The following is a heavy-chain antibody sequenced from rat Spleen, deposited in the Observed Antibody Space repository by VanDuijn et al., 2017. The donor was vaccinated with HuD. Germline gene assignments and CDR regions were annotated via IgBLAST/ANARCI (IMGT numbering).Heavy chain of an antibody. D-gene: IGHD1-2*01. CDR1: GFTFSDYY. Sequence: EVQLVESDGGLVQPGKSLKLSCAASGFTFSDYYMAWVRQAPTKGLEWVASISTGGGNTYYRDSVKGRFTISRDNAKNTLYLQMDSLRSEDTATYYCAKDMDSSYYWYFDFWGPGTMVTVSS. CDR2: ISTGGGNT. J-gene: IGHJ1*01. CDR3: AKDMDSSYYWYFDF. V-gene: IGHV5-25*01.